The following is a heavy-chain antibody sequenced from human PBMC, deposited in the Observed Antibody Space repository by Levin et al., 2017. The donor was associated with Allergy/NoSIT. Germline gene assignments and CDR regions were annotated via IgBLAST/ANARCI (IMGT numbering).Heavy chain of an antibody. Sequence: PGGSLRLSCAASGFTFSNAWMSWVRQAPGKGLEWVGRIKSKTDGGTTDYAAPVKGRFSISRDDSKNTLYLQMNSLKTEDTAVYYCTTGHGSVGGTTYYFDYWGQGTLVTVSS. CDR2: IKSKTDGGTT. CDR3: TTGHGSVGGTTYYFDY. J-gene: IGHJ4*02. CDR1: GFTFSNAW. D-gene: IGHD1-26*01. V-gene: IGHV3-15*01.